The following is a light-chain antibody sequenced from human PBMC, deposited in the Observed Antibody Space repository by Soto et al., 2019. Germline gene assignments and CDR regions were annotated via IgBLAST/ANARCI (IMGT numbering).Light chain of an antibody. CDR2: DVS. Sequence: EIVMTQSPPTLSVSPGDTVTLSCRASEGVGLKLAWYQVKPGLPPRLLIYDVSTRATGLPARSGGSGAGIEFTLSISSLQSEDFATYYWQHYRDSPTFGQGTKVEIK. J-gene: IGKJ1*01. CDR3: QHYRDSPT. CDR1: EGVGLK. V-gene: IGKV3-15*01.